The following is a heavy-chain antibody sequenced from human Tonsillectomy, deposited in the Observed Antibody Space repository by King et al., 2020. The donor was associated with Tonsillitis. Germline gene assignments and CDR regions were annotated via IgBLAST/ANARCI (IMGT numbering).Heavy chain of an antibody. D-gene: IGHD1-26*01. V-gene: IGHV3-23*04. Sequence: EVQLVESGGGLVQPGGSLRLSCAASGFTFSSYAMNWVRQAPGKGLEWVSGISGGAGSTYYADSVKGHFTISRDNSKNTLYLQMNSRRAEDTALYYCARDPSSGGYPPRFDYWGQGTLVTVSS. CDR2: ISGGAGST. CDR1: GFTFSSYA. J-gene: IGHJ4*02. CDR3: ARDPSSGGYPPRFDY.